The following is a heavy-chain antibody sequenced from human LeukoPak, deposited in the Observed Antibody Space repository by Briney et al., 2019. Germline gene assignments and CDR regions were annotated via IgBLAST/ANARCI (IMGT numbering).Heavy chain of an antibody. CDR2: IKQDGGEQ. Sequence: PGRSLRLSCAASGFSFSSYWMTWVRQAPGKGLEWVANIKQDGGEQYYVDSVRGRFTISRDNAKNSLYLQMNSLRAEDTATYYCARDCGRSDWSHIPDFWGPGTLVTVSS. CDR3: ARDCGRSDWSHIPDF. J-gene: IGHJ4*02. CDR1: GFSFSSYW. V-gene: IGHV3-7*01. D-gene: IGHD6-19*01.